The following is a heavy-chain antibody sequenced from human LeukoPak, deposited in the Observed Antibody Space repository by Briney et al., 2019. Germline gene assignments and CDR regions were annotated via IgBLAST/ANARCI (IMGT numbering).Heavy chain of an antibody. J-gene: IGHJ4*02. CDR1: GFTFSTYA. D-gene: IGHD4-17*01. CDR3: AKDPATVTTPDY. V-gene: IGHV3-23*01. Sequence: PGGSLRLSCVASGFTFSTYAMSWVRQAPGKGLEWVSGISGSGGSTFYSDSVKGRFTISRDNSKNTLYLQMNSLRAEDTAVYYCAKDPATVTTPDYWGQGTLVTVSS. CDR2: ISGSGGST.